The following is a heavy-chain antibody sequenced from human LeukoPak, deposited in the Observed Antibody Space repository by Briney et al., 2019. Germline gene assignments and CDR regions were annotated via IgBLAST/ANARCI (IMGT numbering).Heavy chain of an antibody. CDR3: ARDGGIRGRLAYFDY. J-gene: IGHJ4*02. V-gene: IGHV3-7*01. D-gene: IGHD3-16*01. Sequence: PGGSLRLSCAASGFTFSFHWMNWVRQAPGRGLEWVANIHHDGSEEYYADSVKGRFTISRDNAKKSLYLQMNSLRAEDTAVYYCARDGGIRGRLAYFDYWGQGNLVTVSS. CDR1: GFTFSFHW. CDR2: IHHDGSEE.